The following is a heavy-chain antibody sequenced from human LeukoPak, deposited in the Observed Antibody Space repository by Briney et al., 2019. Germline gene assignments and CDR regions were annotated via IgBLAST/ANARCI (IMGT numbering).Heavy chain of an antibody. J-gene: IGHJ4*02. CDR1: GYSISFGYY. CDR2: IHHSGST. D-gene: IGHD6-6*01. Sequence: PSETLSLTCTVSGYSISFGYYWGWIRQPPGKGLEWIGSIHHSGSTYYNPSLKSRVTISVDKSKNQFSLKLSSVTAADTAVYYCARGVSYSSSPDYWGQGTLVTVSS. V-gene: IGHV4-38-2*02. CDR3: ARGVSYSSSPDY.